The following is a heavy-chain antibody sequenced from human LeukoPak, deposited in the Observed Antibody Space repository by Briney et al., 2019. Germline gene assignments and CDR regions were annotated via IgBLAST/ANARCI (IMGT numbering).Heavy chain of an antibody. CDR3: AKDPDCTSGICYTFFDY. Sequence: GGSLRLSCVASGFRFSSYWMSWVRQAPGKGLEWVASIKQDGSEKLYVDSMKGRLTISRDNAENSLYLQMNSLRAEDTAVYYCAKDPDCTSGICYTFFDYWGQGTLVTVSS. D-gene: IGHD2-8*01. V-gene: IGHV3-7*03. J-gene: IGHJ4*02. CDR1: GFRFSSYW. CDR2: IKQDGSEK.